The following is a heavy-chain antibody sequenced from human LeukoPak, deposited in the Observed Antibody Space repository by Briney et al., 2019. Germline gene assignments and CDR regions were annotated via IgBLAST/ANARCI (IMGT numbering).Heavy chain of an antibody. CDR3: AKDRTPMVLDY. J-gene: IGHJ4*02. D-gene: IGHD4/OR15-4a*01. CDR1: GFSFNTYG. Sequence: GGSLRLSCAASGFSFNTYGMHWVRQAPGKGLEWVGVMSHDGSKKNYADSVRGRFTVSRDNSKNTLYLQMNSLRAEDTAVYYCAKDRTPMVLDYWGQGTLVTVSS. CDR2: MSHDGSKK. V-gene: IGHV3-30*18.